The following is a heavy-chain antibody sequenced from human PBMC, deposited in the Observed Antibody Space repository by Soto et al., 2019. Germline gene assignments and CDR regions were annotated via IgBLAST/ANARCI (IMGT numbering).Heavy chain of an antibody. V-gene: IGHV1-69*02. D-gene: IGHD6-13*01. CDR1: GGTFSIYT. Sequence: QVQLVQSGSEVKKPGSSVRVSCKTSGGTFSIYTISWVRQAPGQGLEWMGRVLPFLDITSYSQRFQGRVTITADRSTTTAYMELSSLRSEDTAVYYCARDRDNSNWPNFDSWGQGTRSPSPQ. J-gene: IGHJ4*02. CDR2: VLPFLDIT. CDR3: ARDRDNSNWPNFDS.